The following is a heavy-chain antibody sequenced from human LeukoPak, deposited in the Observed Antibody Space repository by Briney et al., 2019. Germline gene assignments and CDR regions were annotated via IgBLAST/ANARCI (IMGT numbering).Heavy chain of an antibody. CDR2: ISAYNGNT. CDR3: ARVFHDSSGYYPYYFDY. J-gene: IGHJ4*02. Sequence: ASVKVSCKASGYTFTSYGISWVRQAPGQGLEWMGWISAYNGNTNYAQKLQGRVTMTTDTSTSAAYMELRSLRSDDTAVYYCARVFHDSSGYYPYYFDYWGQGTLVTVSS. D-gene: IGHD3-22*01. V-gene: IGHV1-18*01. CDR1: GYTFTSYG.